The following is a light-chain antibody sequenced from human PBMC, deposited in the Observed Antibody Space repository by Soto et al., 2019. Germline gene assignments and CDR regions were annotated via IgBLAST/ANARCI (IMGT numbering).Light chain of an antibody. CDR1: SSNIGAGYD. V-gene: IGLV1-40*01. CDR2: VNS. Sequence: QSVLTQPPSVSGAPGQRVTISCTGSSSNIGAGYDVHWYQQLPGTAPKLLIYVNSNRPSGVPDRFSGSKSGTSASLAITGLQXEDEADYYCQSFDNSLSGPYVFGTGTKVTVL. J-gene: IGLJ1*01. CDR3: QSFDNSLSGPYV.